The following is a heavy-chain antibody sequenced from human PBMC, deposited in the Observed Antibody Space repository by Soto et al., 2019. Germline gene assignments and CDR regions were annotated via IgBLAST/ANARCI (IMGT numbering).Heavy chain of an antibody. V-gene: IGHV3-53*01. CDR3: VRGPTDSPLWVFQLPYGGY. CDR1: GFIVTNHY. J-gene: IGHJ4*02. CDR2: IYSGGSR. Sequence: GGSLRLSCAASGFIVTNHYMSWVRQAPVKGLEWVSVIYSGGSRYYADSVKGRFTISRDDTKNTLSLQMKSLRIEDTAVYYCVRGPTDSPLWVFQLPYGGYWGQGTLVTVSP. D-gene: IGHD3-16*01.